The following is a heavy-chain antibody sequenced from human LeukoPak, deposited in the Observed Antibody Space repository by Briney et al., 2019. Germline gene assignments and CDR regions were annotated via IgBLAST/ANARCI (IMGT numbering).Heavy chain of an antibody. D-gene: IGHD6-13*01. Sequence: KTSETLSLTCTVSGGSISSGSYYWSWIRQPAGKGLEWIGRIYTSGSTNYNPSLKSRVTISVDTSKNQFSLKLSSVTAADTAVYYCARGSRAPLSRWGQGTLVTVSS. J-gene: IGHJ4*02. CDR2: IYTSGST. CDR1: GGSISSGSYY. V-gene: IGHV4-61*02. CDR3: ARGSRAPLSR.